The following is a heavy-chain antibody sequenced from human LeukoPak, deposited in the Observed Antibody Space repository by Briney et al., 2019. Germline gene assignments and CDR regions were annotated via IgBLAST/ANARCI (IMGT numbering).Heavy chain of an antibody. CDR2: ISGSGGST. CDR1: GFTFSSYA. D-gene: IGHD3-16*01. CDR3: AKDLFLPLGTSTFDY. V-gene: IGHV3-23*01. J-gene: IGHJ4*02. Sequence: PGGSLRLSCAASGFTFSSYAMSWVRQAPGKGLEWVSAISGSGGSTYYADSVKGRFTISRDNPKNTLYLQMNSLRAEDTAVYYCAKDLFLPLGTSTFDYWGQGTLVTVSS.